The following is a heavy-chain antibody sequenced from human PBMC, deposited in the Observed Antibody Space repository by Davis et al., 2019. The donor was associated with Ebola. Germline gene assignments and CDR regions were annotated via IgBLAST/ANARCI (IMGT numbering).Heavy chain of an antibody. CDR2: IRSKANSYAT. CDR1: GFTFSGSA. V-gene: IGHV3-73*01. J-gene: IGHJ4*02. Sequence: GGSLKISCAASGFTFSGSAMHWVRQASGKGLEWVGRIRSKANSYATAYAASVKGRFTISRDDSKNTAYLQMNSLKTEDTAVYYCTTVTIPDNNDYWGQGTLVTVSS. D-gene: IGHD4-17*01. CDR3: TTVTIPDNNDY.